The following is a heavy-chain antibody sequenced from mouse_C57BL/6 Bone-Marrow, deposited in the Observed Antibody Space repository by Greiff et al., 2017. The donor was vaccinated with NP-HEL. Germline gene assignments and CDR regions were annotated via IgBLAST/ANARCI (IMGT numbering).Heavy chain of an antibody. J-gene: IGHJ2*01. V-gene: IGHV1-64*01. CDR3: ARGYYYGSSYEYFDY. CDR1: GYTFTSYW. CDR2: IHPNSGST. Sequence: QVQLKQPGAELVKPGASVKLSCKASGYTFTSYWMHWVKQRPGQGLEWIGMIHPNSGSTNYNEKFKSKATLTVGKSSSTAYMQLSSLTSEDSAVYYCARGYYYGSSYEYFDYWGQGTTRTVSS. D-gene: IGHD1-1*01.